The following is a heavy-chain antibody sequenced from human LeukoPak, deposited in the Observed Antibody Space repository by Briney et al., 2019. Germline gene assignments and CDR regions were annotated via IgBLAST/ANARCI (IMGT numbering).Heavy chain of an antibody. CDR2: IYSGGST. CDR1: GFTVSSNY. Sequence: GGSLRLSCAASGFTVSSNYMSWVRQAPGKGLEWVSVIYSGGSTYYADSVKGRFTISRDNSKNTLYLQMNSLRAEDTAVYYCARASRASGYFDYWGQGTLVTVSS. D-gene: IGHD3-3*01. J-gene: IGHJ4*02. V-gene: IGHV3-66*01. CDR3: ARASRASGYFDY.